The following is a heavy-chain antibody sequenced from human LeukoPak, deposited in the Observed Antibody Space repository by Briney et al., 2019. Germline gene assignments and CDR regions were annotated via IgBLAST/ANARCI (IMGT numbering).Heavy chain of an antibody. CDR1: GFTFSSYS. CDR3: VRDFSTVTTAYLHH. CDR2: ISSSSRHI. D-gene: IGHD4-17*01. Sequence: PGGSLRLSCAASGFTFSSYSINWVRQAPGQGLEWVSSISSSSRHIYYADSVKGRFTVFRDDAKNSLFLQMDSLRVEDTAMYYCVRDFSTVTTAYLHHWGQGTLLTVSS. V-gene: IGHV3-21*04. J-gene: IGHJ1*01.